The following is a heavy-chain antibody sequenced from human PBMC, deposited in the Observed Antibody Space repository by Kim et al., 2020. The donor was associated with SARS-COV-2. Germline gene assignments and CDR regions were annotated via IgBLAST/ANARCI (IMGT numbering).Heavy chain of an antibody. V-gene: IGHV1-46*01. CDR3: AREIAAAGHFDY. J-gene: IGHJ4*02. Sequence: SYARKLQGRVTMTRDTSTSTVYMELSSLRSEDTAVYYCAREIAAAGHFDYWGQGTLVTVSS. D-gene: IGHD6-13*01.